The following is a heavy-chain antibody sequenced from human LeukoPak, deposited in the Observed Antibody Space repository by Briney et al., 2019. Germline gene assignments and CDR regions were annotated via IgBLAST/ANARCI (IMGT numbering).Heavy chain of an antibody. CDR1: GGSFSGYY. J-gene: IGHJ4*02. V-gene: IGHV4-34*01. D-gene: IGHD4-23*01. CDR3: ARHASNDYGGNPFDY. CDR2: INHSGST. Sequence: SETLSLTCAVYGGSFSGYYWSWIRQPPGKGLEWIGEINHSGSTNYNPSLKSRVTISVDTSKNQFSLKLSSVTAADTAVYYCARHASNDYGGNPFDYWGQGTLVTVSS.